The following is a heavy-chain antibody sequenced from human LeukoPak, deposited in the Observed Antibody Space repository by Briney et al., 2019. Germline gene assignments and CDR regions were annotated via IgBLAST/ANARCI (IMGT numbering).Heavy chain of an antibody. Sequence: GSLRLSCAASGFTFSSCAMSWVRQAPGKGLEWVSAISGSGGSTYYAGSVKGRFTISRDNSKNTLFLQMNSLRAEDTAVYYCAKGTYSSSPRDYWGQGTLVTVSS. CDR2: ISGSGGST. D-gene: IGHD6-6*01. CDR1: GFTFSSCA. V-gene: IGHV3-23*01. J-gene: IGHJ4*02. CDR3: AKGTYSSSPRDY.